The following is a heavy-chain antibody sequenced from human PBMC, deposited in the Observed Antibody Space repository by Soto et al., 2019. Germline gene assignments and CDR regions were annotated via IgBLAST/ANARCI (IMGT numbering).Heavy chain of an antibody. J-gene: IGHJ4*02. CDR1: GFTFNSYV. CDR2: ISGSGGNT. D-gene: IGHD3-10*01. V-gene: IGHV3-23*01. CDR3: AKRAYGSGSYYSYFDY. Sequence: GGSLRLSCAASGFTFNSYVMSWVRQAPGQGLEWVSDISGSGGNTYYADSVKGRFTISRDNSKNTLYLQLNSLRAEDTALYYCAKRAYGSGSYYSYFDYWGQGTLVTVSS.